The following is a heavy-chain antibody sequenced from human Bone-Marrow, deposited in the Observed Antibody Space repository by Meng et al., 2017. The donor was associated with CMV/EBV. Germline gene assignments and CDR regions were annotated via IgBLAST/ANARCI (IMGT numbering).Heavy chain of an antibody. CDR2: ISSSSSYI. CDR1: GFTFSSYS. V-gene: IGHV3-21*01. J-gene: IGHJ4*02. CDR3: ASIRGYCGYFDY. D-gene: IGHD1-26*01. Sequence: GGSLRLSCAASGFTFSSYSMNWVRQAPGKGLEWVSSISSSSSYIYYADSVKGRFTISRDNAKNSLYLQMNSLRAEDTAVYYFASIRGYCGYFDYWGQGTLVTVSS.